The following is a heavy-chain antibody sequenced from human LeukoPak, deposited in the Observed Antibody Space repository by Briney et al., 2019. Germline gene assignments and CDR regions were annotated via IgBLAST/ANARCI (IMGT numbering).Heavy chain of an antibody. J-gene: IGHJ4*02. D-gene: IGHD4-17*01. CDR3: ARDGHGVPLDY. CDR1: GFTFSSYA. Sequence: GGSLRLSCAASGFTFSSYAMTWVRQAPGKGLEWVSTISGSGANTYYADSVKGRFTISRDNSKNTLYLQMNSLRAEDTALYYCARDGHGVPLDYWGQGTLVTVPP. CDR2: ISGSGANT. V-gene: IGHV3-23*01.